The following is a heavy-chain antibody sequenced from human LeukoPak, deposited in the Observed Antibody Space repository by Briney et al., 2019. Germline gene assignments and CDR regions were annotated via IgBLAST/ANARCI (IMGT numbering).Heavy chain of an antibody. CDR2: ISSSSNYI. J-gene: IGHJ6*03. CDR1: GFIFSSYT. D-gene: IGHD3-10*01. V-gene: IGHV3-21*01. Sequence: GGSLRLSCAVSGFIFSSYTMKWVRQAPGKGLEWVSSISSSSNYIYYADSVKGRFTISRDNAKNSLYLQMNSLRAEDTAVYYCAREQTYYYGSGSYSRYYYMDVWGKGTTVTVSS. CDR3: AREQTYYYGSGSYSRYYYMDV.